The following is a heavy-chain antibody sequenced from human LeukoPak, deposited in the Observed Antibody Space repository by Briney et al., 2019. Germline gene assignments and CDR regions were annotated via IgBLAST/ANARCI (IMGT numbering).Heavy chain of an antibody. Sequence: SETLSLTCAVSGGSISSSSYYWAWIRQPPGKGLEYIGSYSGSTYYNPSLKSRVTISVDTSKKQFSLKLSSVTAADTAVYYCARSSYGAGSKPYWVDYWGQGTLVTVSS. CDR3: ARSSYGAGSKPYWVDY. CDR2: YSGST. V-gene: IGHV4-39*01. J-gene: IGHJ4*02. D-gene: IGHD3-10*01. CDR1: GGSISSSSYY.